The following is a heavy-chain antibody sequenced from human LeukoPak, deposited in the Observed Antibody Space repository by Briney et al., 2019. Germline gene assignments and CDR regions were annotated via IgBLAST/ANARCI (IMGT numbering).Heavy chain of an antibody. CDR2: INPNSGGT. CDR1: GYTFTGYY. Sequence: ASVKVSCRASGYTFTGYYMHWVRQAPGQGLEWMGWINPNSGGTNYAQKFQGWVTMTRDTSISTAYMELSRLRSDDTAVYYCARASLGDLFYSDFWGQGTLVTVSS. CDR3: ARASLGDLFYSDF. D-gene: IGHD3-16*01. V-gene: IGHV1-2*04. J-gene: IGHJ4*02.